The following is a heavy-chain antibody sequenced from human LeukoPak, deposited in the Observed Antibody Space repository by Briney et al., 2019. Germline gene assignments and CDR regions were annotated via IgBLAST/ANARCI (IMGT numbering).Heavy chain of an antibody. D-gene: IGHD3-16*01. CDR1: GFTFSSYG. CDR2: IRGNGVTT. CDR3: AKDDAWGRYQD. Sequence: GGSLRLSCAASGFTFSSYGMNWVRQAPGKGLEWVSGIRGNGVTTYYADSVKGRFTISRDNFKNTLYSQMSSLGAEDTAVYFCAKDDAWGRYQDWGQGTLVTVSS. J-gene: IGHJ1*01. V-gene: IGHV3-23*01.